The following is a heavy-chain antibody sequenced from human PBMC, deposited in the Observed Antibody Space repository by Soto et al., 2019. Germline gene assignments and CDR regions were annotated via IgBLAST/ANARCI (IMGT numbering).Heavy chain of an antibody. J-gene: IGHJ3*02. CDR3: AKDTVGGAAFDI. CDR2: ISYDGSNK. Sequence: QVQLVESGGGVVQPGRSLRLSCAASGFTFSSYGMHWVRQAPGKGLEWVAVISYDGSNKYYADSVKGRFTISRDNSKNTLYLQMNSLRAGDTAVYYCAKDTVGGAAFDIWGQGTMVTVSS. V-gene: IGHV3-30*18. D-gene: IGHD3-16*01. CDR1: GFTFSSYG.